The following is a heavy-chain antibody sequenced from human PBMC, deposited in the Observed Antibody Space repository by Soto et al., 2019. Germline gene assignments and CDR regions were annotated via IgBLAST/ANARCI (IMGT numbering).Heavy chain of an antibody. CDR3: ARGITSGYSAYYFDY. Sequence: GSSVKVSCKASGYTFTSHDINWVRQATGQGLEWMGWVNPNSGNTGYAQKFQGRVTMTRDTSTGAAYLELSRLRSDDAAMYYCARGITSGYSAYYFDYWGQGTPVTVSS. CDR2: VNPNSGNT. D-gene: IGHD3-22*01. CDR1: GYTFTSHD. J-gene: IGHJ4*02. V-gene: IGHV1-8*01.